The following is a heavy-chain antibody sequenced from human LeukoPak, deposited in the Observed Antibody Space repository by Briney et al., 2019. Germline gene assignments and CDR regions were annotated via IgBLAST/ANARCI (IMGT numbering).Heavy chain of an antibody. D-gene: IGHD4-17*01. CDR3: AKGPNPDYGDYVADP. Sequence: GRSLRLSCAASGFTFDDYAMHWVRQAPGKGLEWVSGISWNSGSIGCADSVKGRFTISRDNAKNSLYLQMNSLRAEDTALYYCAKGPNPDYGDYVADPWGQGTLVTVSS. CDR1: GFTFDDYA. CDR2: ISWNSGSI. V-gene: IGHV3-9*01. J-gene: IGHJ5*02.